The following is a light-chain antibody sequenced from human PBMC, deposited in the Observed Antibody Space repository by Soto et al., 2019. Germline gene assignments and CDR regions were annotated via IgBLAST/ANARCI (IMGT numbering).Light chain of an antibody. CDR2: GAS. V-gene: IGKV3-20*01. Sequence: IVLTQPPGTLSLSPGERATLSCRASQSVSSSYLAWYQQKPGQAPRLLILGASSRATGIPDRFSGSGSGTDFTLTISRLEPEDFAVYYCQYYGTSPKPFGQGTKVDI. CDR1: QSVSSSY. J-gene: IGKJ1*01. CDR3: QYYGTSPKP.